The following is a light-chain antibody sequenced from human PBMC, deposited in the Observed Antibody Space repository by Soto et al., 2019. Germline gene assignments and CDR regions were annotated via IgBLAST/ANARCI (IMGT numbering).Light chain of an antibody. CDR3: SSYAGTHIV. CDR1: SSDVGVYNS. CDR2: DVS. J-gene: IGLJ1*01. Sequence: QSALTQPPSASGSPGQSVTISCTGTSSDVGVYNSVSRYQQHPAQAPKLMIYDVSKRPSGVPDRFSGSKSGNTASLTVSGLQTEDEADYYCSSYAGTHIVFGTGTKVTVI. V-gene: IGLV2-8*01.